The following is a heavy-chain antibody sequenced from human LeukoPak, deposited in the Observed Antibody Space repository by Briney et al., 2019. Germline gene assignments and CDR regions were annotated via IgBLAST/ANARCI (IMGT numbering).Heavy chain of an antibody. Sequence: QPGRSLRLSCAASGFTFSNYGMHWVRQAPGKGLEWVAVISYDGTNKYYADSVKGRFTISRDNSKNTLYLELNSLRAEDTAVYYCAKGDGSFVVDYWGQGTLVTVSS. V-gene: IGHV3-30*18. J-gene: IGHJ4*02. CDR2: ISYDGTNK. CDR3: AKGDGSFVVDY. CDR1: GFTFSNYG. D-gene: IGHD6-19*01.